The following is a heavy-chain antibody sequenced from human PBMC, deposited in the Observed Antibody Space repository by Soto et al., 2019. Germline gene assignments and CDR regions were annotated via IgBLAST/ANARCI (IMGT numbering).Heavy chain of an antibody. D-gene: IGHD6-13*01. Sequence: SDTLSLTCAFYGGSFSCYCLSWIRQPPGKGLEWIGEINHSGSTNYNPSLKSRVTISVDTSKNQFSLKLSSVTAADTAVYYCASSSWSNTYYFDYWGQGTLVPVS. CDR3: ASSSWSNTYYFDY. V-gene: IGHV4-34*01. CDR1: GGSFSCYC. J-gene: IGHJ4*02. CDR2: INHSGST.